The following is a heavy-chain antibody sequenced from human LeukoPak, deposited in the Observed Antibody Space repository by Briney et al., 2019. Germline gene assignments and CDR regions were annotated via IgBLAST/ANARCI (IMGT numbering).Heavy chain of an antibody. CDR2: INPNSGGT. Sequence: ASVKVSCKASGYTFTGYYMHWVRQAPGQGLEWMGWINPNSGGTNYAQKFQGWVTMTRDTSISTAYMELSSLRSEDTAVYYCARDGDSSGWKIDYWGQGTLVTVSS. J-gene: IGHJ4*02. D-gene: IGHD6-19*01. CDR3: ARDGDSSGWKIDY. CDR1: GYTFTGYY. V-gene: IGHV1-2*04.